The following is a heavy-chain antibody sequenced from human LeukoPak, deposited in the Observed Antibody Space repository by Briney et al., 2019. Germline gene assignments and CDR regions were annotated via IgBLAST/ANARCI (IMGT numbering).Heavy chain of an antibody. CDR1: GGSISSYY. D-gene: IGHD1-1*01. V-gene: IGHV4-59*01. CDR2: IYYSGST. Sequence: PSETLSLTCTVSGGSISSYYWSWIRQPPGKGLEWIGYIYYSGSTNYNPSLKSRVTISVDTSKNQFSLKLSSVTAADTAVYYCAIVIGGAERTFDYRGQGTLVTVSS. J-gene: IGHJ4*02. CDR3: AIVIGGAERTFDY.